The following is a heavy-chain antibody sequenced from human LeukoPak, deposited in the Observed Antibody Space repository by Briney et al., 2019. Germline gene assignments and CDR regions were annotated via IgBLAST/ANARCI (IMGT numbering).Heavy chain of an antibody. CDR2: IYSGGNT. CDR1: GFTVSSTY. J-gene: IGHJ4*02. CDR3: GSLESSGYLIEY. Sequence: QSGGSLRLSCAASGFTVSSTYMSWVRQAPGKGLEWVSVIYSGGNTYYADSVKGRFTISRDNSKNTLYLQMNSLRVDDTAVYYCGSLESSGYLIEYWGQGTLVTVSS. V-gene: IGHV3-53*01. D-gene: IGHD3-22*01.